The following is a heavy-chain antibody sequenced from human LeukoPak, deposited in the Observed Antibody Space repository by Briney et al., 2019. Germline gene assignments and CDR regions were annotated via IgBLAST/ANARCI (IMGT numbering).Heavy chain of an antibody. D-gene: IGHD4-17*01. CDR3: ARDRAYGDYFRWFDP. Sequence: SGTLSLTCTVSGGSVSDNYWSWLRQPAGKGLEWIGRIYSSGTPNYNPSLESRVTMSVDTSKNQFSLKLSSVIAADTAVYYCARDRAYGDYFRWFDPWGQGTLVTVSS. CDR1: GGSVSDNY. J-gene: IGHJ5*02. CDR2: IYSSGTP. V-gene: IGHV4-4*07.